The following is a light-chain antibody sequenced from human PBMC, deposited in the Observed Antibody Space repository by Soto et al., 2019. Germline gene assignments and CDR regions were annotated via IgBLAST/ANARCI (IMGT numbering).Light chain of an antibody. J-gene: IGLJ1*01. CDR2: DVS. CDR1: SSDVGGYNY. Sequence: QSALTQPASVSGSPGQSITISCTGTSSDVGGYNYVSWYQQLPGKAPKLMIYDVSNRPSGVSNRFSGSKSGNTASLTISGLQAEDESYYYCSSYTSSSTLFGTGTKLTVL. CDR3: SSYTSSSTL. V-gene: IGLV2-14*01.